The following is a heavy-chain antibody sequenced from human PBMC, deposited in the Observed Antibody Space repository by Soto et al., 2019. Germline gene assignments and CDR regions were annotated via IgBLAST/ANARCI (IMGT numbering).Heavy chain of an antibody. CDR1: GFSLNASGAR. Sequence: SGPTLVNQTQPLTLTCTLSGFSLNASGARVGWIRQPPGKALEWRALIFRDDGKRYSPSLENRLTVTKDTLKNQVVLTMTNMDPADTGTYSCAHGEYSSAGWCFLDYWEQGTLVTVSS. V-gene: IGHV2-5*02. CDR3: AHGEYSSAGWCFLDY. CDR2: IFRDDGK. D-gene: IGHD2-8*01. J-gene: IGHJ4*02.